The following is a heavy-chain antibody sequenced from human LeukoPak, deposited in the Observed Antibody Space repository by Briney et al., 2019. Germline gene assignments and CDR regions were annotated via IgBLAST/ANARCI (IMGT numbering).Heavy chain of an antibody. Sequence: GGSLRLSCAASGFTFSSYGMHWVRQAPGKGLEWVAFIRYDGSNKYYADSVKGRLTISRDNSKNTLYLQMNSLRAEDTAVYYCAKDLAVAGQIDYWGQGTLVTVSS. CDR1: GFTFSSYG. CDR3: AKDLAVAGQIDY. CDR2: IRYDGSNK. J-gene: IGHJ4*02. V-gene: IGHV3-30*02. D-gene: IGHD6-19*01.